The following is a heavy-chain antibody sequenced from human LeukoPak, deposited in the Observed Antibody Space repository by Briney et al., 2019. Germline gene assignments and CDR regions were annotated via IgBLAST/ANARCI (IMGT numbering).Heavy chain of an antibody. V-gene: IGHV3-9*01. CDR3: AKALTTVGYWYFDL. CDR2: ISWNSGSI. CDR1: GFTFGGYA. J-gene: IGHJ2*01. Sequence: FLGLSFAAPGFTFGGYAMHWVRQAPGKGLGGGSGISWNSGSIGYADSVKGRFTISRDNAKNSLYLQMNSLRAEDTALYYCAKALTTVGYWYFDLWGRGTLVTVSS. D-gene: IGHD4-23*01.